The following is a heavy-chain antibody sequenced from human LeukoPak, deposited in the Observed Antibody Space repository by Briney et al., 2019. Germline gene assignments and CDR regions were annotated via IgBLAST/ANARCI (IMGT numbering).Heavy chain of an antibody. Sequence: GESLRISCKGSGYSFTSYWISWVRQMPGKGLEWMGRIDPSDSYTNYSPSFQGHVTISADKSISTAYLQWSSLKASDTAMYYRARHWGYGSGSYYSGYWGQGTLVTVSS. CDR2: IDPSDSYT. V-gene: IGHV5-10-1*01. J-gene: IGHJ4*02. D-gene: IGHD3-10*01. CDR3: ARHWGYGSGSYYSGY. CDR1: GYSFTSYW.